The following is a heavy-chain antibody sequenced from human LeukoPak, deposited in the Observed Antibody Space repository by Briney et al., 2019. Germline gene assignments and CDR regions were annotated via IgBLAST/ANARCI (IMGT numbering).Heavy chain of an antibody. CDR2: IYHSGST. V-gene: IGHV4-4*02. CDR1: GDSISSNNW. CDR3: ARNGDLCIDY. D-gene: IGHD4-17*01. J-gene: IGHJ4*02. Sequence: AETLSLTCAVSGDSISSNNWWSWVRQPPGKGLEWIGEIYHSGSTTYNPSLRSRVTISVDRSENQFSLKLSSVTAADTAVYYCARNGDLCIDYWGQGTLVTVSS.